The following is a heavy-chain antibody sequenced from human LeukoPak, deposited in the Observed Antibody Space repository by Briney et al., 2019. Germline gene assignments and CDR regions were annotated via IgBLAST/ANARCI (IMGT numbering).Heavy chain of an antibody. CDR1: GGSISSYY. J-gene: IGHJ4*02. Sequence: PSETLSLTCTVSGGSISSYYWSWIRQPPGKGLEWIGYIYYSGSTNYNPSLKSRVTISVDTSKNQFSLKLSSVTAADTAVYYCARLQPGGGYEVNLDYWSQGTLVTVSS. CDR3: ARLQPGGGYEVNLDY. V-gene: IGHV4-59*08. D-gene: IGHD5-12*01. CDR2: IYYSGST.